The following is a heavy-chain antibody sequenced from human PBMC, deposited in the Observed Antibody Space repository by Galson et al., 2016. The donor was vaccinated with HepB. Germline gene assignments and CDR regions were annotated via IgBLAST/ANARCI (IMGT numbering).Heavy chain of an antibody. CDR3: VRESDSTNGLFGDS. D-gene: IGHD1-26*01. V-gene: IGHV4-38-2*02. CDR1: GYSINSAYY. CDR2: LYHSGAA. J-gene: IGHJ5*01. Sequence: SETLSLTCAVSGYSINSAYYWGWTRQAPGKGLEWIASLYHSGAAYYKSSVRSRATISLDTSKNQFSLSLSSVTAADTAVYYCVRESDSTNGLFGDSWGQGTLVTVSS.